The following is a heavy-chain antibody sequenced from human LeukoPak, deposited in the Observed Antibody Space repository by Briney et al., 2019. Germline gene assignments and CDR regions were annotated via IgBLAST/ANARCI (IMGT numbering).Heavy chain of an antibody. Sequence: ASVKVSCKASGYTFTSYDINWVRQATGQGLEWMGWMNPNSGNTGYAQRFQGRVTMTRNTSISTAYMELSSLRSEDTAVYYCARGLTRDWCSDYWGQGTLVTVSS. D-gene: IGHD3-9*01. CDR2: MNPNSGNT. J-gene: IGHJ4*02. CDR1: GYTFTSYD. V-gene: IGHV1-8*01. CDR3: ARGLTRDWCSDY.